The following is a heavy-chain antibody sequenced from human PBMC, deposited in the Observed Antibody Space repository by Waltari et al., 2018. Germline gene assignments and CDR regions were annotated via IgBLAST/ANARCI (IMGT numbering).Heavy chain of an antibody. CDR2: IYYSGST. V-gene: IGHV4-59*01. CDR1: GGSIRSYP. Sequence: QVQLQESGPGLVKPSETLSLTCTVSGGSIRSYPWSWIRQPPGKGLEWIGYIYYSGSTNYNPSLKSRVTISVDTSKNQFSLKLSSVTAADTAVYYCARVPTGYYFDYWGQGTLVTVSS. CDR3: ARVPTGYYFDY. J-gene: IGHJ4*02. D-gene: IGHD4-4*01.